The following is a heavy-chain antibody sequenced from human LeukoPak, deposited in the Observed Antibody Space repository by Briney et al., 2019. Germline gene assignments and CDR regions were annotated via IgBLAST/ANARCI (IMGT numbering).Heavy chain of an antibody. Sequence: SETLSLTCTVSDGSISRYYWSWIRQPPGKGLEWIGYSHYTGSTNYNPSLKSRVTISVDTSKNQFSLKLSSVTAADTAVYYCARGVLWFGELLTYFDYWGQGTLVTVSS. CDR1: DGSISRYY. D-gene: IGHD3-10*01. CDR3: ARGVLWFGELLTYFDY. V-gene: IGHV4-59*08. J-gene: IGHJ4*02. CDR2: SHYTGST.